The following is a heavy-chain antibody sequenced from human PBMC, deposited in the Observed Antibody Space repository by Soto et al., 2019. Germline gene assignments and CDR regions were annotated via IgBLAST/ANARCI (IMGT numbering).Heavy chain of an antibody. V-gene: IGHV4-39*01. D-gene: IGHD6-19*01. CDR3: ARPFAAQTVAGFDS. J-gene: IGHJ4*02. Sequence: QLQLQESCPGLVKPSETLTLTCTGSGGSLSSGSYYWGWIRQPPGKGLEWIGSIPYSGNNYYNPSLKTRVTLSVDASKNEFSLKLSSFTAADTAVYYCARPFAAQTVAGFDSWGQGTLVTVSS. CDR2: IPYSGNN. CDR1: GGSLSSGSYY.